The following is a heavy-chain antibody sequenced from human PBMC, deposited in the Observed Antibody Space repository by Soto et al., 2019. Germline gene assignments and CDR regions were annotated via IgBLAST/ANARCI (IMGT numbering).Heavy chain of an antibody. CDR2: ITVGSGNT. CDR1: GDTFTRHG. D-gene: IGHD1-26*01. V-gene: IGHV1-18*04. Sequence: GASVNVCCKASGDTFTRHGLTWVRQAPGQGPEWMGWITVGSGNTRYAQKFQGRLSMTPETSTSTAYMELWSLRSDATPVYYCARPSSYGSYYYFDLWGQGTPVTVSS. CDR3: ARPSSYGSYYYFDL. J-gene: IGHJ4*02.